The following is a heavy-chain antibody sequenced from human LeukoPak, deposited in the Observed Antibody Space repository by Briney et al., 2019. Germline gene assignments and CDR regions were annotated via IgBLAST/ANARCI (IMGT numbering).Heavy chain of an antibody. D-gene: IGHD3-10*01. CDR3: ARGYYYGSGYGMDV. J-gene: IGHJ6*02. CDR1: GFTFSSYS. V-gene: IGHV3-48*02. Sequence: GGSLRLSCAAFGFTFSSYSVNWVRQAPGKGLEWISYISSSGSSIDYVDSVKGRFTISRDNAKNSLYLQMNSLRDEDTAVYFCARGYYYGSGYGMDVWGQGTTVTVSS. CDR2: ISSSGSSI.